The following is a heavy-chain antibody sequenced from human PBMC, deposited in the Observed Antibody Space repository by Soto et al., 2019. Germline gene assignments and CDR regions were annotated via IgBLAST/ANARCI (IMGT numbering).Heavy chain of an antibody. CDR3: ARDVRSRRYDL. V-gene: IGHV3-33*01. D-gene: IGHD3-10*02. J-gene: IGHJ5*02. CDR1: GITFTNYG. Sequence: GGILRLSWQASGITFTNYGMHWVRQAPGKGLEWLAVIWYDGSNKYYADSVKGRFTISRDNSKNTLYLEMNSLRDEDTAVYYCARDVRSRRYDLWGQGT. CDR2: IWYDGSNK.